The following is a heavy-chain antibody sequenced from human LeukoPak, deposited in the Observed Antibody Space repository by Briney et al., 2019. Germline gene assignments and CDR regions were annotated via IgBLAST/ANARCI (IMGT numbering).Heavy chain of an antibody. Sequence: GGSLRLSCAASGFTFSSYSMNWVRQAPGKGLEWVSYISSSSSTIYYADSVKGRFTISRDNAKNSLYLQMNSLRDEDTAVYYCARGYYYDSSALTPTDYWGLGTLVTVSS. J-gene: IGHJ4*02. CDR2: ISSSSSTI. V-gene: IGHV3-48*02. CDR3: ARGYYYDSSALTPTDY. D-gene: IGHD3-22*01. CDR1: GFTFSSYS.